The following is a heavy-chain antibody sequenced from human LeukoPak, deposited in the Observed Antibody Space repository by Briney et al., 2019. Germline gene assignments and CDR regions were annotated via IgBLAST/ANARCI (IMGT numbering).Heavy chain of an antibody. V-gene: IGHV3-23*01. D-gene: IGHD6-13*01. J-gene: IGHJ4*02. CDR3: AKGGAAADYYFDY. CDR2: ISGGGGST. CDR1: EFTFSNDA. Sequence: GGSLRLSCAAPEFTFSNDAMAWVREAPGKGLQWVSAISGGGGSTSYADSVKGRFTISRDNSKNTLYLQMKSLRPEDTDVYYCAKGGAAADYYFDYWGQGTLVIVSS.